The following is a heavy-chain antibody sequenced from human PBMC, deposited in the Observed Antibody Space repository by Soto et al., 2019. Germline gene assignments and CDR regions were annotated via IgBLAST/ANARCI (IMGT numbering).Heavy chain of an antibody. CDR3: ASSNIAAAGFYYYVMDV. J-gene: IGHJ6*02. D-gene: IGHD6-13*01. V-gene: IGHV4-39*02. CDR2: IYYSGSP. CDR1: ADSISSSKYY. Sequence: PETLSLTCTFSADSISSSKYYWGWIRQPPGKGLEWIGSIYYSGSPYYNSSLKSRVTISVDTSKNHFSLKLTSMTAADTAVYYCASSNIAAAGFYYYVMDVWGRGTTVTVSS.